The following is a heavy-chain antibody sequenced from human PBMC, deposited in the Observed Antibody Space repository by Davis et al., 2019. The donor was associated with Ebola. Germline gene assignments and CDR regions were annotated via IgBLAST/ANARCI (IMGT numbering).Heavy chain of an antibody. V-gene: IGHV1-8*01. CDR2: MNPNSGNT. D-gene: IGHD2-2*01. CDR1: GYTFTNYD. CDR3: VRRDCSSSNCRRYNGMDV. Sequence: AASVTVSCKASGYTFTNYDINWVRQATGQGLEWMGWMNPNSGNTDYAQKFQGRVTMTRNTSINTAYMELSSLRSEDTAVYYCVRRDCSSSNCRRYNGMDVWGKGTTVTVSS. J-gene: IGHJ6*04.